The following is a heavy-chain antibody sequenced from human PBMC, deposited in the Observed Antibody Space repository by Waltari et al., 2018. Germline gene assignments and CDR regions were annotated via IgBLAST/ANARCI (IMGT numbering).Heavy chain of an antibody. Sequence: QVQLVQSGAEVKKPGASVKVSCKASGDTFTSYDINWVRQATGQGLEWMGWMKLISGNTDYAQKFQGRVTITRNTSISTAYMELSSLRSEDTAVYYCASAGFYGSYYFDYWGQGTLVTVSS. CDR1: GDTFTSYD. CDR3: ASAGFYGSYYFDY. CDR2: MKLISGNT. D-gene: IGHD3-10*01. J-gene: IGHJ4*02. V-gene: IGHV1-8*03.